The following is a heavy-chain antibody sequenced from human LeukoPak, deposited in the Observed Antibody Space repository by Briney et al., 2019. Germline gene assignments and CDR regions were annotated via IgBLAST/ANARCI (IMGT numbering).Heavy chain of an antibody. CDR1: GYTFTGYY. CDR3: AREGSSSESYWFDP. V-gene: IGHV1-2*02. CDR2: INPNSGGT. D-gene: IGHD6-6*01. Sequence: ASVKVSCKASGYTFTGYYMHWVRQAPAQGLEWMGWINPNSGGTNYAQKFQGRVTMTRDTSISTAYMELSRLRSDDTAVYYCAREGSSSESYWFDPWGQGTLVTVSS. J-gene: IGHJ5*02.